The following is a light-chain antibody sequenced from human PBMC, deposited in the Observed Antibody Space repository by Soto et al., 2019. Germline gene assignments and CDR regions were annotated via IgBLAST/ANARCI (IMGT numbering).Light chain of an antibody. V-gene: IGLV2-14*01. CDR3: SSYTSTSTVI. CDR1: SSDVGGYNY. CDR2: DVS. J-gene: IGLJ2*01. Sequence: QSVLTQPASVSGSPGQSITISCTGTSSDVGGYNYVSWYQQPPDKAPKLMIYDVSNRPSGVSYRFSGSKSGNTASLTISGLQAEDEADYYGSSYTSTSTVIFGGGTKVTVL.